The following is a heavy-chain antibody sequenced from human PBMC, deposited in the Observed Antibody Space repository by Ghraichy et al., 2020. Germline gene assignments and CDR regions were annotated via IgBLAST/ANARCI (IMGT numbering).Heavy chain of an antibody. D-gene: IGHD2-15*01. J-gene: IGHJ5*01. Sequence: TLSLTCSFSGFSLSDSGMRVTWIRQPPGKALEWLARIDWDDDKYYNASMQTRLSIYKDTSRNQVVLTMTDMDPKDTATYYCARVARYSSSWFDYWGRGLLVTVSS. V-gene: IGHV2-70*04. CDR1: GFSLSDSGMR. CDR3: ARVARYSSSWFDY. CDR2: IDWDDDK.